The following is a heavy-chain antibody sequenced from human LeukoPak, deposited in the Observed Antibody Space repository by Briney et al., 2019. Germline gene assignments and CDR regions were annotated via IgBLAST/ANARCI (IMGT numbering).Heavy chain of an antibody. J-gene: IGHJ3*02. CDR3: ARDDILAEGNGFDI. D-gene: IGHD3-9*01. Sequence: GRSLRLSCAASGFTFSSYGIHWVRQAPGKGLEWVAVIGSDGRNKFYADSVTGRFTISRDNSQNTMYLQMNSLRAEDSAVYYCARDDILAEGNGFDIWGQGTMVTVSS. V-gene: IGHV3-33*01. CDR1: GFTFSSYG. CDR2: IGSDGRNK.